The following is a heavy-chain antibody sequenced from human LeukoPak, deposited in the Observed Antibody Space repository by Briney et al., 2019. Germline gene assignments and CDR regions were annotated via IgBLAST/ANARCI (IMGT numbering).Heavy chain of an antibody. D-gene: IGHD3-22*01. V-gene: IGHV4-59*01. CDR2: IYYDGST. J-gene: IGHJ4*02. Sequence: PSETLSLTCTVSGDXISSYNCSWIRHPPGKGQEWIGHIYYDGSTSYNPSLKSRVTISVDTSKNQFSLKLSSVTAADTAVYYCARVAMAENYYDSSGYFDYWGQGTLVTVSS. CDR3: ARVAMAENYYDSSGYFDY. CDR1: GDXISSYN.